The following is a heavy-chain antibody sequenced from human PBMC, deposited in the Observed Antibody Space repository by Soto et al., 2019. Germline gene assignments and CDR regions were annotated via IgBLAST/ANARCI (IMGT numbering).Heavy chain of an antibody. D-gene: IGHD3-10*01. CDR2: ISGDNGNT. CDR3: ARDRITMVRGVLHFFWFDP. J-gene: IGHJ5*02. Sequence: ASVKVSCKASGYTFSDFGISWVRQAPGQGLEWMGWISGDNGNTNYAQKFQGRVTMTTDTSTSTAYMELRSLRSDDTAVYYCARDRITMVRGVLHFFWFDPWGQGTLVTVSS. V-gene: IGHV1-18*01. CDR1: GYTFSDFG.